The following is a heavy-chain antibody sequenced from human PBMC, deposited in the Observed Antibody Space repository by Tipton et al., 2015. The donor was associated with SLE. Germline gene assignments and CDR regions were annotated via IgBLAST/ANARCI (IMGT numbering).Heavy chain of an antibody. CDR1: GGSFSGYY. CDR2: INHSGST. Sequence: LRLSCAVYGGSFSGYYWSWIRQPPGKGLEWIGEINHSGSTNYNPSLKGRVTISVDTPKNQFSPKLSSVTAADTAVYYCARVRPPLSIFGVVKGTDYYYMDVWGKGTTVTVSS. CDR3: ARVRPPLSIFGVVKGTDYYYMDV. J-gene: IGHJ6*03. D-gene: IGHD3-3*01. V-gene: IGHV4-34*01.